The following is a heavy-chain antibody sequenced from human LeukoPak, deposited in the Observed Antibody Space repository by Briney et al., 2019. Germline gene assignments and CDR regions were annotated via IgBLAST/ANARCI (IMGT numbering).Heavy chain of an antibody. J-gene: IGHJ4*02. D-gene: IGHD6-13*01. CDR1: GFTFSSYS. CDR3: ASLYSGNWYLRR. V-gene: IGHV3-21*04. CDR2: ISSSSSYI. Sequence: GGSLRLSCAASGFTFSSYSMNWVRQAPGKGLEWVSSISSSSSYIYYADSVKGRFTISRDISKNTLYLQMNSLRAEDTAVYYCASLYSGNWYLRRWGQGTLVTVSS.